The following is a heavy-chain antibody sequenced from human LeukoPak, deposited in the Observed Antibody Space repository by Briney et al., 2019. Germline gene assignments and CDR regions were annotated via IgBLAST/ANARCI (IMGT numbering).Heavy chain of an antibody. J-gene: IGHJ6*02. CDR2: INPNSGGT. CDR1: GYTFTGYY. Sequence: GASVKVSSKASGYTFTGYYMHWVRQAPGQGLEWMGWINPNSGGTNYAQKFQGWVTMTRDTSISTAYMELSRLRSDDTAVYYCASSQLLVSYGMDVWGQGTTVTVSS. CDR3: ASSQLLVSYGMDV. V-gene: IGHV1-2*04. D-gene: IGHD6-13*01.